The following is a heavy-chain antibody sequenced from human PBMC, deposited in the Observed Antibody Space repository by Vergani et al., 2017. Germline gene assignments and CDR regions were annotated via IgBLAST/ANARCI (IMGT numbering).Heavy chain of an antibody. Sequence: QLQLQESGPGLVKPSETLSLTCTVSGGSISSSSYYWGWIRQPPGKGLEWIGSIYYSGSTYYNPSLKSRVTISVDTSKNQFSLKLSSVTAADTAVYYCARNRFIGDFWSGFWCDPWGQGTLVTVSS. V-gene: IGHV4-39*07. CDR3: ARNRFIGDFWSGFWCDP. J-gene: IGHJ5*02. CDR1: GGSISSSSYY. D-gene: IGHD3-3*01. CDR2: IYYSGST.